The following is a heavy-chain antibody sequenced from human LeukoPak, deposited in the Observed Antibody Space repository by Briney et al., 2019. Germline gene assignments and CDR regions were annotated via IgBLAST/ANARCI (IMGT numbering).Heavy chain of an antibody. CDR1: EFTFSSYW. D-gene: IGHD2-2*01. V-gene: IGHV3-7*01. J-gene: IGHJ4*02. Sequence: GGSLRLSCAASEFTFSSYWMSWVRQAPGKGLEWVANIKQDGGQIYYLESVKGRFTVSRDNAKNSLYLQMNSLRAEDTAVYYCARLGARQMPEYWGQGTLVTVSS. CDR2: IKQDGGQI. CDR3: ARLGARQMPEY.